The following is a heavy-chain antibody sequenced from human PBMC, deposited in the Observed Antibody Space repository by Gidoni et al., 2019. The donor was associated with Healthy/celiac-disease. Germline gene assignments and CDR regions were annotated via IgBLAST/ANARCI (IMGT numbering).Heavy chain of an antibody. CDR1: GVTFSSDA. Sequence: QVQLVQSGAEVKKSGSSAKVSCKAPGVTFSSDAISWVRQAPGQGLEWMGGILHIFCTANYAQKFQGRVTIAADKSTSTAYMELSSLRSEDTAVYYCARVGTTGWYFDLWGRGTLVTVSS. J-gene: IGHJ2*01. CDR2: ILHIFCTA. CDR3: ARVGTTGWYFDL. D-gene: IGHD7-27*01. V-gene: IGHV1-69*06.